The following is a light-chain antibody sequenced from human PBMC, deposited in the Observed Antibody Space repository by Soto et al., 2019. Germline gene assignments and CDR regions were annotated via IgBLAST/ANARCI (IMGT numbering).Light chain of an antibody. CDR3: QQYHSYPWT. V-gene: IGKV1-5*03. CDR1: QSINNW. Sequence: DTQMTQSPSTLSASVGDRVAITCRASQSINNWLAWYQQKPGKAPKLLIYKASSLEIEVPSRFSGSGSGTEFTLSISSLQSDDFATYYCQQYHSYPWTFGQGTKVEIK. CDR2: KAS. J-gene: IGKJ1*01.